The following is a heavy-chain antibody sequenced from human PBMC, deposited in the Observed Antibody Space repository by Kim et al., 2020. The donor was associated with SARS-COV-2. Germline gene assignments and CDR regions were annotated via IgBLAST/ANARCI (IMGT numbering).Heavy chain of an antibody. D-gene: IGHD3-9*01. J-gene: IGHJ3*02. CDR3: ARPLRYFDWPNDAFDI. Sequence: SLKSRVTISVETSKNQFSLKLSSGTAADTAVYYCARPLRYFDWPNDAFDIWGQGTMVTVSS. V-gene: IGHV4-39*01.